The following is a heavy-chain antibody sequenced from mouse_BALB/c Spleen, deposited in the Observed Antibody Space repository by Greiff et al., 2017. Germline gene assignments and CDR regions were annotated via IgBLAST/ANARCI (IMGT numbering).Heavy chain of an antibody. CDR3: TRPYGNLYYAMDY. CDR2: ISSGGSYT. V-gene: IGHV5-6-4*01. CDR1: GFTFSSYT. J-gene: IGHJ4*01. Sequence: DVKLVESGGGLVKPGGSLKLSCAASGFTFSSYTMSWVRQTPEKRLEWVATISSGGSYTYYPDSVKGRFTISRDNAKNTLYLQMSSLKSEDTAMYYCTRPYGNLYYAMDYWGQGTSVTVSS. D-gene: IGHD2-10*02.